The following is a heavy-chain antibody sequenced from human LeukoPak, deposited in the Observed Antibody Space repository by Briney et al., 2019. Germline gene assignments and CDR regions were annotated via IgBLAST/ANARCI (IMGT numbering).Heavy chain of an antibody. CDR3: ARVEAWQWLARLDPSPFDH. Sequence: GGSLRLSCAASGFTFSTYDMHWVRQAPGKGLEWVSSISSTGTYIYSPDSMKGRFTISRDNAKNALYLQMNSLRDEDTAVYYCARVEAWQWLARLDPSPFDHWGQGTLVTVSS. V-gene: IGHV3-21*01. D-gene: IGHD6-19*01. J-gene: IGHJ4*02. CDR2: ISSTGTYI. CDR1: GFTFSTYD.